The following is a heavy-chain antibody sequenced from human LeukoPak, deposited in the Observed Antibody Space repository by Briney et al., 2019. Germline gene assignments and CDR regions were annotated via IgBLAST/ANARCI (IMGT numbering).Heavy chain of an antibody. Sequence: GGSLRLSCAASGFTFSSYAMSWVRQAPGKGLEWVSGIGGPGGSAHFADSVKGRFTISRDNSKNNLYLQMNGLRAEDTAVYYCASLAATVTPDYWGQGTLVTVSS. J-gene: IGHJ4*02. CDR2: IGGPGGSA. CDR1: GFTFSSYA. V-gene: IGHV3-23*01. D-gene: IGHD4-17*01. CDR3: ASLAATVTPDY.